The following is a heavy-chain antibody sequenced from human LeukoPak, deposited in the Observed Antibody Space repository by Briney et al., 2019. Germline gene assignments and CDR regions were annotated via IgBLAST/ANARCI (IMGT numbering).Heavy chain of an antibody. J-gene: IGHJ4*02. V-gene: IGHV4-59*08. Sequence: SETLSLTCTVSGGSISSYYWSWIRQPPGKGLEWIGYIYYSGSTNYNPPLKSRVTISVDTSKNQFSLKLSSVTAADTAVYYCARGGPSDYYDSSGYQIDYWGQGTLVTVSS. CDR2: IYYSGST. D-gene: IGHD3-22*01. CDR1: GGSISSYY. CDR3: ARGGPSDYYDSSGYQIDY.